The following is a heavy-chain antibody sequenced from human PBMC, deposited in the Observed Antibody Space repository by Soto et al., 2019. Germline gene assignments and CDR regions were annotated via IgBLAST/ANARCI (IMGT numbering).Heavy chain of an antibody. CDR2: VSSTGDIM. CDR3: ATWAIAVGGEGY. CDR1: GISVNAYS. Sequence: GGSLRLSCTASGISVNAYSVNWVRQAPGKGLEWISYVSSTGDIMFYAGSVRGRFTIARDIAENSLYLQMDSVRDEDTAVYYCATWAIAVGGEGYWGQGTLVTVSS. D-gene: IGHD6-19*01. J-gene: IGHJ4*02. V-gene: IGHV3-48*02.